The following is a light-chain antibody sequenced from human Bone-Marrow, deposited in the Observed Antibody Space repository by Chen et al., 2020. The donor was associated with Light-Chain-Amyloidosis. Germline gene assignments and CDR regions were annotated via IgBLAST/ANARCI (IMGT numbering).Light chain of an antibody. CDR1: ISDIGGFNF. J-gene: IGLJ1*01. CDR3: SSYTVSDNFV. Sequence: QSALTQPPSASGSPGQSVTISCTGTISDIGGFNFVSWYQQHPDKAPKLLISEVTKRPSGVPARFSGSKSGNTASLTVSGLQAEDAAEYYCSSYTVSDNFVFGTGTTLPVL. CDR2: EVT. V-gene: IGLV2-8*01.